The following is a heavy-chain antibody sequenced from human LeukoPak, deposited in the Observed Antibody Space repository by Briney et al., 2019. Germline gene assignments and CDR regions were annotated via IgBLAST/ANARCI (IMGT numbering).Heavy chain of an antibody. CDR1: GFTFSSYA. V-gene: IGHV3-23*01. J-gene: IGHJ4*02. CDR2: ISGSGGST. D-gene: IGHD2-21*02. Sequence: GESLRLSCAASGFTFSSYAMSWVRQAPGKGLEWVSAISGSGGSTYYADSVKGRFTISRDNSKNTLYLQMNSLRAEDTAVYYCAKSLTGGDSYYFDYWGQGTLFTVSS. CDR3: AKSLTGGDSYYFDY.